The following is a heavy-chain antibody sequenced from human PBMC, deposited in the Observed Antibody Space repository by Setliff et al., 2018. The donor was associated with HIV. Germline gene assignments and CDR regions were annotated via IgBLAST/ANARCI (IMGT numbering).Heavy chain of an antibody. V-gene: IGHV4-39*07. Sequence: PSETLSLTCTVSGGSISNNDYYWGWIRQPPGKGLEWIGSIYFTGSSDNNPSLKSRVTLSVDTSKHQFSLKLSSVTAADTAVYFCAREGVGYNPFYYYGMDVWGQGTTVTVSS. J-gene: IGHJ6*02. CDR3: AREGVGYNPFYYYGMDV. CDR1: GGSISNNDYY. CDR2: IYFTGSS. D-gene: IGHD5-12*01.